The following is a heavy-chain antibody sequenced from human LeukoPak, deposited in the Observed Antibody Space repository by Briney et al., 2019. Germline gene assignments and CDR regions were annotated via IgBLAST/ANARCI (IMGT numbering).Heavy chain of an antibody. Sequence: GGSLRLSCAASGFTFSTYDIHWVRQAPGKGLEWVAFIRYDASNKKYADSVKGRFTISRDNSKNTLYLQMNSLRAEDTAVYYCARARKSGGITMIRGVKDRGWFDPWGQGTLVTVSS. D-gene: IGHD3-10*01. J-gene: IGHJ5*02. V-gene: IGHV3-30*02. CDR1: GFTFSTYD. CDR3: ARARKSGGITMIRGVKDRGWFDP. CDR2: IRYDASNK.